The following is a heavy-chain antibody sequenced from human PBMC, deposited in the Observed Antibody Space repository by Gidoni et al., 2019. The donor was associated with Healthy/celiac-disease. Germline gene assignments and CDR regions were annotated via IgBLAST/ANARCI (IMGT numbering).Heavy chain of an antibody. D-gene: IGHD3-9*01. CDR2: ISSSSSYI. J-gene: IGHJ6*02. V-gene: IGHV3-21*01. CDR1: GFTFSSYS. Sequence: EVQLVESGGGLVKPGGSLRLSCAASGFTFSSYSMNWVRQAPGKGLEGVSSISSSSSYIYYPDSVKGRFTISRDNAKNSLYLQMNSLRAEDTAVYYCARDHDPIFSGMDVWGQGTTVTVSS. CDR3: ARDHDPIFSGMDV.